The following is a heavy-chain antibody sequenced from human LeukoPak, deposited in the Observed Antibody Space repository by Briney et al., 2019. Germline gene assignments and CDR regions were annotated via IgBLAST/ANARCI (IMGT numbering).Heavy chain of an antibody. CDR3: ARHYYDSSGYYYNAFDI. J-gene: IGHJ3*02. V-gene: IGHV4-39*01. CDR2: IYDSGNT. D-gene: IGHD3-22*01. Sequence: SETLSLTCTVSGGSISSSSYYWDWIRQSPGKGLEWIGNIYDSGNTYYNPSLKSRVTISVDTSKNQFSLKLSSVTAADTAVYYCARHYYDSSGYYYNAFDIWGQGTMVTVSS. CDR1: GGSISSSSYY.